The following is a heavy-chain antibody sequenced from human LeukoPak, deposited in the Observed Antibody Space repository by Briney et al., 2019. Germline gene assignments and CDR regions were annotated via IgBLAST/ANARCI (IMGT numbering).Heavy chain of an antibody. D-gene: IGHD6-25*01. CDR3: ARDPGQRDFDY. CDR2: IYYSGST. CDR1: GGSISSGDYY. Sequence: PSETLSLTCTVSGGSISSGDYYWSWIRQPPGKGLEWIGYIYYSGSTNYNPSLKGRVTVSVDTSKNQFSLKLSSVTAADTAVYYCARDPGQRDFDYWGQGTLVTVSS. J-gene: IGHJ4*02. V-gene: IGHV4-61*08.